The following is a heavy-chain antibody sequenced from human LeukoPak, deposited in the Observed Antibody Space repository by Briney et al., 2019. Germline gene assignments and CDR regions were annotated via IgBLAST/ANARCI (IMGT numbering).Heavy chain of an antibody. CDR1: GFTFYSYG. J-gene: IGHJ6*02. CDR2: ISYAGNYF. D-gene: IGHD1-14*01. V-gene: IGHV3-30*03. Sequence: GGSLRLSCAASGFTFYSYGIHWVRQAPGKGLEWVAYISYAGNYFYYADSVKGRFIISRDNSRNTVDLQMNSLRGDDTAVYYCARGDPLKGTRVFYYHGMDVWGQGTTVTVSS. CDR3: ARGDPLKGTRVFYYHGMDV.